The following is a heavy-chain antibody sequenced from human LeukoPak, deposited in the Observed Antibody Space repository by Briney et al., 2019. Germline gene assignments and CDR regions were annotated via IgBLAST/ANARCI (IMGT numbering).Heavy chain of an antibody. J-gene: IGHJ5*02. Sequence: PSETLSLTCTVSGGSISSYYWSWIRQPPGKGLEWIGYIYYSGSTNYNPSLKSRVTISVDTSKNQFSLKLSSVPAADPALYYCARAGFEGYCSGGSCYSVWFDPWGQGTLVTVSS. V-gene: IGHV4-59*01. CDR3: ARAGFEGYCSGGSCYSVWFDP. D-gene: IGHD2-15*01. CDR2: IYYSGST. CDR1: GGSISSYY.